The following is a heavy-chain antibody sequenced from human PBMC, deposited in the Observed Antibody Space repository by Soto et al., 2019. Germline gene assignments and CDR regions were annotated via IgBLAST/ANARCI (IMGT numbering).Heavy chain of an antibody. CDR3: ARGDRFLEWLSKFPFDY. V-gene: IGHV3-30-3*01. Sequence: GGSLRLSCAASGFTFSSYAMHWVRQAPGKGLEWVAVISYDGSNKYYADSVKGRFTISRDNSKNTRYLQMNSLRAEDTAVYYCARGDRFLEWLSKFPFDYWGQGTLVTVSS. CDR1: GFTFSSYA. CDR2: ISYDGSNK. J-gene: IGHJ4*02. D-gene: IGHD3-3*01.